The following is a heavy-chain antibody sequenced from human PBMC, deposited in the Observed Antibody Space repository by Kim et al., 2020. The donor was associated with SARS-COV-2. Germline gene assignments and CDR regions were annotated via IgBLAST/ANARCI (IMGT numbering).Heavy chain of an antibody. Sequence: SETLSLTCTVSGGSISSSSYYWGWIRQPPGKGLEWIGSMYYSGSTYYNPSLKSRVTISVDTSKNQFSLRLSSVTAAYTAVYYCAREAVLRYFDWLKDYYGMDVWGQGTTVTVSS. CDR1: GGSISSSSYY. J-gene: IGHJ6*02. V-gene: IGHV4-39*02. D-gene: IGHD3-9*01. CDR3: AREAVLRYFDWLKDYYGMDV. CDR2: MYYSGST.